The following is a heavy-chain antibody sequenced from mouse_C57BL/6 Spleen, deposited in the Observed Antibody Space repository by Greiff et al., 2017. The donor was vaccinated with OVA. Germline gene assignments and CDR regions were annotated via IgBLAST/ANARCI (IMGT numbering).Heavy chain of an antibody. D-gene: IGHD2-1*01. CDR2: IDPSDSYT. CDR1: GYTFTSYW. CDR3: ARGNYEGFYAMDY. J-gene: IGHJ4*01. Sequence: QVQLQQPGAELVRPGTSVKLSCKASGYTFTSYWMHWVKQRPGQGLEWIGVIDPSDSYTNYNHKFKGKARLTVDTYSSTAYMQLSSLTSEDSAVYYCARGNYEGFYAMDYWGQGTSVTVSS. V-gene: IGHV1-59*01.